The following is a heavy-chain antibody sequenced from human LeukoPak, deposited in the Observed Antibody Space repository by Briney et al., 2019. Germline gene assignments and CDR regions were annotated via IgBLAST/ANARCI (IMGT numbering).Heavy chain of an antibody. CDR1: GGSFSGYY. CDR2: INHSGST. CDR3: AREYLTTVLAP. Sequence: SETLSLTCAVYGGSFSGYYWSWIRQPPGKGLEWIGEINHSGSTNYNPSLKSRVTISVDTSKNQFSLKLSSVTAADTAVYYCAREYLTTVLAPWGQGTLVTVSS. V-gene: IGHV4-34*01. J-gene: IGHJ5*02. D-gene: IGHD4-17*01.